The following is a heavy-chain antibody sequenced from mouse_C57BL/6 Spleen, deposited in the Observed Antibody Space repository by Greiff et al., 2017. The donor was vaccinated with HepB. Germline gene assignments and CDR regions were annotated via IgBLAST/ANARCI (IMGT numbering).Heavy chain of an antibody. CDR1: GYTFTSYW. V-gene: IGHV1-52*01. J-gene: IGHJ1*03. Sequence: QVQLQQPGAELVRPGSSVKLSCKASGYTFTSYWMHWVKQRPIQGLEWIGNIDPSDSETHYNQKFKDKATLTVDNSSSPAYMQLSSLTSEDSAVYYCARRGGSSYNWYFDVWGTGTTVTVSS. D-gene: IGHD1-1*01. CDR3: ARRGGSSYNWYFDV. CDR2: IDPSDSET.